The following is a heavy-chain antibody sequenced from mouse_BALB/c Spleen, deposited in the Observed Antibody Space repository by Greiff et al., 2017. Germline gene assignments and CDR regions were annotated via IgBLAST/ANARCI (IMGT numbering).Heavy chain of an antibody. V-gene: IGHV5-4*02. J-gene: IGHJ3*01. CDR2: ISDGGSYT. CDR3: ARDRWYYYEDGFAY. D-gene: IGHD2-4*01. CDR1: GFTFSDYY. Sequence: EVKLMESGGGLVKPGGSLKLSCAASGFTFSDYYMYWVRQTPEKRLEWVATISDGGSYTYYPDSVKGRFTISRDNAKNNLYLQMSSLKSEDTAMYYCARDRWYYYEDGFAYWGQGTLVTVSA.